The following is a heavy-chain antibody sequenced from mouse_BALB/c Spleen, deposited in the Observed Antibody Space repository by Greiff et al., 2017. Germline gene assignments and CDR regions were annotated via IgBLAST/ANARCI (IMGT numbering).Heavy chain of an antibody. CDR3: NALDAMDY. V-gene: IGHV14-4*02. CDR2: IDPENGDT. Sequence: VQLKQSGAELVRSGASVKLSCTASGFNIKDYYMHWVKQRPEQGLEWIGWIDPENGDTEYAPKFQGKATMTADTSSNTAYLQLSSLTSEDTAVYYCNALDAMDYWGQGTSVTVSS. J-gene: IGHJ4*01. CDR1: GFNIKDYY.